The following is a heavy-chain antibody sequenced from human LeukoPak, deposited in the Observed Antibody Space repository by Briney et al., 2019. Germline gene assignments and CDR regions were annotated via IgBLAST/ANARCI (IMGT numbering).Heavy chain of an antibody. Sequence: SVKVSCKASGGTFSSYAISWVRQAPGQGLEWMGGIIPIFGTANYAQKFQGRVTIAADESTSTAYMELSSLRSEDTAVYYCARTRGKVPAAAPLFDYWGQGTLVTVSS. CDR1: GGTFSSYA. V-gene: IGHV1-69*13. CDR3: ARTRGKVPAAAPLFDY. D-gene: IGHD2-2*01. J-gene: IGHJ4*02. CDR2: IIPIFGTA.